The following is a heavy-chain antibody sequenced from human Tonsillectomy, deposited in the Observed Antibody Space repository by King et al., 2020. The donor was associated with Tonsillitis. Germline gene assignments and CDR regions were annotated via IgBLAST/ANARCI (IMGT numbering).Heavy chain of an antibody. CDR3: AGSSAASDRRVSGVVY. J-gene: IGHJ4*02. Sequence: LQLQESGPGLVKPSETLSLTCTVSGGSISSSRYYWGWIRQPQGKGREGIRSMYYSGRTYYNPSLKTPVTISIDKAKNQLSLKLRSVTAAHTAVSYCAGSSAASDRRVSGVVYGGQGTLVTAS. CDR1: GGSISSSRYY. V-gene: IGHV4-39*01. CDR2: MYYSGRT. D-gene: IGHD6-13*01.